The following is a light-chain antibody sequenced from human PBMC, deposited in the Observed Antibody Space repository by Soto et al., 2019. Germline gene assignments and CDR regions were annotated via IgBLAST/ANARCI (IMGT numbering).Light chain of an antibody. Sequence: ELVLTQSPGILSVSPGERATLSWRASQAVTTTHLAWYQQKPGQAPRLLIYGASTRATGIPDRFSGGGSGTDFTLTISRLETEDFAVYYCQQYGSSTRTFGQGTKVDIK. CDR3: QQYGSSTRT. V-gene: IGKV3-20*01. J-gene: IGKJ1*01. CDR1: QAVTTTH. CDR2: GAS.